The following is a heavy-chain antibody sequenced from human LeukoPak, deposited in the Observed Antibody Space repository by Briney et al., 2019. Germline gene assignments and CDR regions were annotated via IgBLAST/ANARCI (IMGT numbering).Heavy chain of an antibody. CDR2: ISHDGSNK. J-gene: IGHJ4*02. CDR1: GFTFNNYG. CDR3: AKWLYSGKYWTGKDYFDY. Sequence: GGSLRLSCAASGFTFNNYGMHWVRQAPGKGLERVAVISHDGSNKYYADPVKGRFTISRDNSKNTLYLQMDSLRVEDTAVYYCAKWLYSGKYWTGKDYFDYWGQGTLVTVSS. V-gene: IGHV3-30*18. D-gene: IGHD1-26*01.